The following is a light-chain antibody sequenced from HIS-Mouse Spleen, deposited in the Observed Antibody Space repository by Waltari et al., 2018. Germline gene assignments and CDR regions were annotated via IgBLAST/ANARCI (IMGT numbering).Light chain of an antibody. Sequence: DIQLTQSPSFLSASVGDRFTITCRASQGISSYLPWYQQKPGKAPKLLIYAASTLQSGVPSRFSGSGSGTEFTLTIISLQPEDFATYYCQQLNSYPPTFGQGTKVEIK. CDR1: QGISSY. J-gene: IGKJ1*01. CDR3: QQLNSYPPT. V-gene: IGKV1-9*01. CDR2: AAS.